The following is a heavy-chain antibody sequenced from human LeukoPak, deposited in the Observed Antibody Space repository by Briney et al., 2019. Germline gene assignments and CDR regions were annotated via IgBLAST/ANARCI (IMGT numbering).Heavy chain of an antibody. CDR1: GGSISSGDYY. CDR2: IYYSGST. D-gene: IGHD2-2*01. CDR3: ARYCSSTSCYLGPASY. V-gene: IGHV4-30-4*01. J-gene: IGHJ4*02. Sequence: SQTLSLTCTVSGGSISSGDYYWSWIRQPPGKGLEWIGYIYYSGSTYYNPSLKSRVTISVDTSKNQFSLKLSSVTAADTAVYYCARYCSSTSCYLGPASYWGQGTLVTVSS.